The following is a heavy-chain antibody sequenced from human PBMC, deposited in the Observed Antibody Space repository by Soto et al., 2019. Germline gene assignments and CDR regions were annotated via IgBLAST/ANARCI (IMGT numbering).Heavy chain of an antibody. CDR3: AGTRQWLQTSES. J-gene: IGHJ5*02. Sequence: SETLSLTCTVSGGSISSSSYYWGWIRQPPGKGLEWIGSIYYSGSTYYNPSLKSRVTISVDTSKNQFSLKLSSVTAADTAVYYCAGTRQWLQTSESWGQGTLVTVSS. D-gene: IGHD6-19*01. CDR1: GGSISSSSYY. V-gene: IGHV4-39*01. CDR2: IYYSGST.